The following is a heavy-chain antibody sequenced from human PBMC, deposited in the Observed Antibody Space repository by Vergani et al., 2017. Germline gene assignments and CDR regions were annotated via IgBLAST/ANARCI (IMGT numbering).Heavy chain of an antibody. D-gene: IGHD1-26*01. CDR2: ISSSSSYR. J-gene: IGHJ4*02. Sequence: EVQLVESGGGLVKPGGSLRLSCAASGFTFSSYSMNWVRQAPGKGLEWVSSISSSSSYRYYADSVKGRFTISRDNAKNSLYLQMNSLRAEDTAGYYCARGFKATSGALYYFDYWGQGTLVTVSS. V-gene: IGHV3-21*01. CDR1: GFTFSSYS. CDR3: ARGFKATSGALYYFDY.